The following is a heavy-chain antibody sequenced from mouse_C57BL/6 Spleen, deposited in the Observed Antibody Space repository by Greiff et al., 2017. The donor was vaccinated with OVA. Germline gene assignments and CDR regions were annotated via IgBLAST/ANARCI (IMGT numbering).Heavy chain of an antibody. CDR2: INPNNGGT. CDR1: GYTFTDYY. CDR3: ARSGPYYAMDY. V-gene: IGHV1-26*01. J-gene: IGHJ4*01. Sequence: VQLQQSGPELVKPGASVKISCKASGYTFTDYYMNWVKQSHGKSLEWIGDINPNNGGTSYNQKFKGKATLTVDKSSSTAYMELRSLTSEDSAVYYGARSGPYYAMDYWGQGTTLTVSS. D-gene: IGHD3-2*02.